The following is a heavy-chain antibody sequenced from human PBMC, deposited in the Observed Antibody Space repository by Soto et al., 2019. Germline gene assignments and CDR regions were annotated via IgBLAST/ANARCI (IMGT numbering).Heavy chain of an antibody. V-gene: IGHV1-18*01. CDR2: ISAYNGNT. J-gene: IGHJ5*02. CDR3: ARDHLVCSGGSCYSGWFDP. CDR1: GYTFTSYG. D-gene: IGHD2-15*01. Sequence: QVQLVQSGAEVKKPGASVKVSCKASGYTFTSYGISWVRQAPGQGLEWMGWISAYNGNTNYAQKLQGRVTMTTDTSTSTTYMELRSLRSDDTAVYYCARDHLVCSGGSCYSGWFDPWGQGTLVTVSS.